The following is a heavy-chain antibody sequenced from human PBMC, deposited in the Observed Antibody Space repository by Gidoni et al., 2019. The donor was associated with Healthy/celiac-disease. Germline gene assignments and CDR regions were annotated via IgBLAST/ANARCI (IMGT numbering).Heavy chain of an antibody. CDR1: GFTFSSYA. CDR3: AKFHGAVAGRPSFYYFDY. V-gene: IGHV3-23*01. D-gene: IGHD6-19*01. CDR2: ISGSGGST. Sequence: EVQLLESGGGLVQPGGSLRLSCAASGFTFSSYAMSWVRQAPGKGLEWVSAISGSGGSTYYADSVKGRFTISRDNSKNTLYLQMNSLRAEDTAVYYCAKFHGAVAGRPSFYYFDYWGQGTLVTVSS. J-gene: IGHJ4*02.